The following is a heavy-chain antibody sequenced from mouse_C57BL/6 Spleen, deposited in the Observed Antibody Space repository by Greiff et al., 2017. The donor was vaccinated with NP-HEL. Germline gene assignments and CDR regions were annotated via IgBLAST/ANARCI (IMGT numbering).Heavy chain of an antibody. D-gene: IGHD2-3*01. CDR2: IYPGAGDT. V-gene: IGHV1-82*01. CDR1: GYAFSSSW. CDR3: ARRWLLRNYYAMDY. J-gene: IGHJ4*01. Sequence: QVQLQQSGPELVKPGASVKISCKASGYAFSSSWMNWVKQRPGKGLEWIGRIYPGAGDTNYNGKFKGKATLTADKSSSTAYMQLSSLTSEDSAVYFCARRWLLRNYYAMDYWGQGTSVTVSS.